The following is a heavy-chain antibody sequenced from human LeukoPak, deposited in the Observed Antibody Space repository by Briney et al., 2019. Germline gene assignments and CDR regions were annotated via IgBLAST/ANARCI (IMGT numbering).Heavy chain of an antibody. CDR3: ARRGYSYGLDY. Sequence: SETLSLTCTVSGGSISSYYWSWIRQPPGKGLEWIGYIYYSRSTNYNPSLKSRVTISVDTSKNQFSLKLSSVTAADTAVYYCARRGYSYGLDYWGQGTLVTVSS. CDR1: GGSISSYY. CDR2: IYYSRST. D-gene: IGHD5-18*01. V-gene: IGHV4-59*01. J-gene: IGHJ4*02.